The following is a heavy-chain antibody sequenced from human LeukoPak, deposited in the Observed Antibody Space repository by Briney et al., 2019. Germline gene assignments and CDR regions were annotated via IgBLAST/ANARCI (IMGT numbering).Heavy chain of an antibody. Sequence: TGGSLRLSCLASGFTFSTYAMSWVRQAPGKGLEWVSGTGVSGDNTYYADSVKGRFTIARDDSKNTLYLQMNNLRAEGTAVYYCAREIWATGIGWFDPWGQGTLVTVSS. CDR1: GFTFSTYA. D-gene: IGHD3-9*01. CDR2: TGVSGDNT. CDR3: AREIWATGIGWFDP. J-gene: IGHJ5*02. V-gene: IGHV3-23*01.